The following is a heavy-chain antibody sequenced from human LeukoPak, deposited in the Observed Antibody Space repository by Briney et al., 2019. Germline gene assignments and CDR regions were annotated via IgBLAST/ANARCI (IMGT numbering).Heavy chain of an antibody. CDR1: GFTFSSYA. CDR2: ISGSGGST. J-gene: IGHJ4*02. V-gene: IGHV3-23*01. CDR3: AKTYYYGSGSAWYFDY. D-gene: IGHD3-10*01. Sequence: PGGSLRLSCAASGFTFSSYAMSWVRQAPGKGLEWVSAISGSGGSTYYADSVKGRFTISRDNSKNTLYLQMNSLRAEDTAVYYCAKTYYYGSGSAWYFDYWGQGTLVTVSS.